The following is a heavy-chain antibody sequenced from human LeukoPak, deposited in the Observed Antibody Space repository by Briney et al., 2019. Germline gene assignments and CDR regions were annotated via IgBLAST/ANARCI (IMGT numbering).Heavy chain of an antibody. J-gene: IGHJ5*02. D-gene: IGHD2-15*01. CDR2: INPNSGGT. V-gene: IGHV1-2*02. Sequence: RASVKVSCRASGYTFTGYYMHWVRQAPGQGLEWMGWINPNSGGTNYAQKFQGRVTMTRDTSISTAYMELSRLRSEDTAVYYCARRPGYCSGGSCLNWFDPWGQGTLVTVSS. CDR3: ARRPGYCSGGSCLNWFDP. CDR1: GYTFTGYY.